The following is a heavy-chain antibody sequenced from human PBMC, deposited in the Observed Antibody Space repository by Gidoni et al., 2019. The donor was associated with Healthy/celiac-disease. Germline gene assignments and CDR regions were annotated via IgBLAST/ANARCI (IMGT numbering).Heavy chain of an antibody. CDR2: ISYDGSNK. Sequence: QVQLVESGGGVVQPGRSLRLPCAASGFTFSSDGMHWVRQAPGKGLGWVAFISYDGSNKYYADSVKGRFTISRDNSKNTLYLQMNSLRAEDTAVYYCAKTGGRKYCSGGSCYSGSDYWGQGTLVTVSS. V-gene: IGHV3-30*18. J-gene: IGHJ4*02. CDR3: AKTGGRKYCSGGSCYSGSDY. CDR1: GFTFSSDG. D-gene: IGHD2-15*01.